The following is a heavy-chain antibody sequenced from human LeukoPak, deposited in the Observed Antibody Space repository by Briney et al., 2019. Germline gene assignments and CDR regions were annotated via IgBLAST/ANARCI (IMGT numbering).Heavy chain of an antibody. V-gene: IGHV1-18*01. CDR1: GYTFTSCG. J-gene: IGHJ4*02. D-gene: IGHD6-19*01. Sequence: ASVKVSCKASGYTFTSCGISWVRQAPGQGLEWMGWISTYSGNINYAQKYQGRVTMTTDTSTSTAYMELRSLRSDDTAVYYCARDQQWLDPARHGFDYWGQGTLVTVSS. CDR2: ISTYSGNI. CDR3: ARDQQWLDPARHGFDY.